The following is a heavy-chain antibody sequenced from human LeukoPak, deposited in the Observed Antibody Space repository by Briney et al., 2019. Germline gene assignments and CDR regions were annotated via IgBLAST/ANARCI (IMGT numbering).Heavy chain of an antibody. CDR3: ARGSIWYRNFFDY. D-gene: IGHD2-8*01. Sequence: ASVKVSCKASGYTFTNNAIHWVRQAPGQRLEWMGWLNAGNGNTKYSQKFQGRVTITRDTSASTAYMELSSLRSEDTAVFYCARGSIWYRNFFDYWGQGTLVTVSS. CDR1: GYTFTNNA. CDR2: LNAGNGNT. V-gene: IGHV1-3*01. J-gene: IGHJ4*02.